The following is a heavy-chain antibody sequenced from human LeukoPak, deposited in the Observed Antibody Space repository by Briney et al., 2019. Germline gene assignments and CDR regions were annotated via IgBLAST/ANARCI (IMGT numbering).Heavy chain of an antibody. J-gene: IGHJ4*02. CDR3: ARQPSYSGTYFDY. V-gene: IGHV4-38-2*01. D-gene: IGHD1-26*01. CDR2: IYHRGNT. Sequence: PSETLSLTCAVSGYSISSGYYWGWIRQPPGKGLEWIGNIYHRGNTYYNPSLKSRVTISVDTSKNQFSLKLSSVTAADTAVYYCARQPSYSGTYFDYWGQRTLVTVSS. CDR1: GYSISSGYY.